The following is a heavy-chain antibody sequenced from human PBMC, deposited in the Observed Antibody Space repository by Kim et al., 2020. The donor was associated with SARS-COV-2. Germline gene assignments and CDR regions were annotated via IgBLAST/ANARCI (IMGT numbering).Heavy chain of an antibody. J-gene: IGHJ6*02. V-gene: IGHV6-1*01. Sequence: SQTLSLTCAISGDSVSSNSAAWNWIRQSPSRGLEWLGRTYYRSKWYNDYAVSVKSRITINPDTSKNQFSLQLNSVTPEDTAVYYCARVGLSQQLVLNYYGMDVWGQGTTVIVSS. CDR1: GDSVSSNSAA. D-gene: IGHD6-13*01. CDR2: TYYRSKWYN. CDR3: ARVGLSQQLVLNYYGMDV.